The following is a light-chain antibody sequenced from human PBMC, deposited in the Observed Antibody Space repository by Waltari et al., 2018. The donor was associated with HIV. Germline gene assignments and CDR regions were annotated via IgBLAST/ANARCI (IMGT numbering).Light chain of an antibody. Sequence: QSVFTQPPSVSAAPRQKVTISCSGSSSNLGNNSVSWYQPLPGTAPKLLIYDNNKRPSGIPDRFSGSKSGTSATLGITGLQTGDEADYYCGTWDSSLSAGLFGGGTKLTVL. V-gene: IGLV1-51*01. CDR1: SSNLGNNS. CDR3: GTWDSSLSAGL. J-gene: IGLJ2*01. CDR2: DNN.